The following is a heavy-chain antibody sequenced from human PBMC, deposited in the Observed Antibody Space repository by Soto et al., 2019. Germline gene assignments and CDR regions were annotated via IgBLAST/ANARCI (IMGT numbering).Heavy chain of an antibody. CDR3: VKSYGHPPG. CDR2: INADGTNT. V-gene: IGHV3-74*01. D-gene: IGHD4-17*01. CDR1: GFIFSDNW. J-gene: IGHJ4*02. Sequence: EVQLVESGGGLAQPGGSLRLSCIASGFIFSDNWMHWVRQAPGKGLVWVSRINADGTNTAYADSVKGRFTISRDNAKNDQYIELNSQRAEDTAVYYCVKSYGHPPGWGQGALVTVS.